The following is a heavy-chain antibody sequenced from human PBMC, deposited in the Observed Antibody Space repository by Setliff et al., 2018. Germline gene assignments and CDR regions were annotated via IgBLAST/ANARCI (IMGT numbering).Heavy chain of an antibody. J-gene: IGHJ6*02. V-gene: IGHV1-8*02. CDR2: MNPNNGNT. CDR1: GATFSSYA. CDR3: ARTRGLDV. Sequence: ASVKVSCKASGATFSSYAISWVRQAPGQGLEWMGGMNPNNGNTGYAQKFQGRVTMTRNTSISTAYMELSSLRSEDTAVYYCARTRGLDVWGQGTTVTVSS.